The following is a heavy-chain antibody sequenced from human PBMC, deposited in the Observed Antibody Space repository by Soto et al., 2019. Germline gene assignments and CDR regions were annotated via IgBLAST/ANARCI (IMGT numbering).Heavy chain of an antibody. CDR1: GGTFSNHA. D-gene: IGHD3-10*01. J-gene: IGHJ6*02. CDR3: ARGYYYSSGGVATSYYYNGLDV. CDR2: IIPVFETT. Sequence: QVQLVNSGAEVKKPGSSVKVSCKASGGTFSNHAITWVRQAPGQGLEWMGGIIPVFETTKYAQKFQGRVTITADEATSTAYMELSSLRSEDTAVYYCARGYYYSSGGVATSYYYNGLDVWGQGTTVTVSS. V-gene: IGHV1-69*01.